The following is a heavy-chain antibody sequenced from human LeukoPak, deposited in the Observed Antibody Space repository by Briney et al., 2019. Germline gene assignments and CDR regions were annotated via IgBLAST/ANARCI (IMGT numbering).Heavy chain of an antibody. D-gene: IGHD3-22*01. CDR3: AKDMFGVTMIVRALDY. V-gene: IGHV3-9*01. Sequence: GGSLRLSCAASGFTFSSYAMSWVRQAPGKGLEWVSGISWNSGSIGYADSVKGRFTISRDNAKNSLYLQMNSLRAEDTALYYCAKDMFGVTMIVRALDYWGQGTLVTVSS. CDR2: ISWNSGSI. CDR1: GFTFSSYA. J-gene: IGHJ4*02.